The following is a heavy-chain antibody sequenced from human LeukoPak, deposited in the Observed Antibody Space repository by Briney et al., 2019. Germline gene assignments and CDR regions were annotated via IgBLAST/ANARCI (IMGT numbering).Heavy chain of an antibody. V-gene: IGHV3-23*01. Sequence: GGSLRLSCAASGLTFSSYAMSWVRQAPGKGLEWVSAISGSGGSTYYADSVKGRFTISRDNSKNTLYLQMNSLRAEDTAVYYCAKDHLRVELRFLEWLPNGYYFDYWGQGTLVTVSS. CDR2: ISGSGGST. J-gene: IGHJ4*02. CDR1: GLTFSSYA. CDR3: AKDHLRVELRFLEWLPNGYYFDY. D-gene: IGHD3-3*01.